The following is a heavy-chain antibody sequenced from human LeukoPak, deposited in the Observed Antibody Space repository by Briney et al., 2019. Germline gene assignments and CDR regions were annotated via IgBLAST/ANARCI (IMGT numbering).Heavy chain of an antibody. V-gene: IGHV3-7*01. J-gene: IGHJ4*02. CDR3: ARENYFDY. Sequence: PGGSLRLSCAASGFTLRSYWMGWVRQAPGKGLEWVANIKQDGSEKYYVDSVKGRFTISRDNAKSSLYLQMNSLRAEDTAVYYCARENYFDYWGQGTLVTVSS. CDR1: GFTLRSYW. CDR2: IKQDGSEK.